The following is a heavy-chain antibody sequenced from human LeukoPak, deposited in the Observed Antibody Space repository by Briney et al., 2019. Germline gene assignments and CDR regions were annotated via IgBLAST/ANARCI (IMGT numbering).Heavy chain of an antibody. D-gene: IGHD2-21*02. V-gene: IGHV4-59*12. Sequence: SGALSLTRAVTGGTISSYYWSWIRQPPGKGLEGMGCIYSGGSTNYIPSLKSRVTISVDKTKNQFSLKLSSVTAADTAVYYCARAGLAYCGGDYPNAFDIGGQGTMVTVSS. CDR2: IYSGGST. CDR3: ARAGLAYCGGDYPNAFDI. J-gene: IGHJ3*02. CDR1: GGTISSYY.